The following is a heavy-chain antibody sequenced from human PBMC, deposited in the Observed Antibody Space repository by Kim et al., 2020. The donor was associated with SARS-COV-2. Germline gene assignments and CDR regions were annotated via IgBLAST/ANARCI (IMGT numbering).Heavy chain of an antibody. Sequence: GGSLRLSCAASGFTFSSCGMHWVRQAPGKGLEWVALISYDGSNKYYADSVKGRFTISRDNSKNTLYLQMNSLRAEDTAVYYCASEIVVVPAANWGEDPFDYWGQGTLVTVSS. D-gene: IGHD2-2*01. V-gene: IGHV3-33*05. CDR3: ASEIVVVPAANWGEDPFDY. CDR1: GFTFSSCG. J-gene: IGHJ4*02. CDR2: ISYDGSNK.